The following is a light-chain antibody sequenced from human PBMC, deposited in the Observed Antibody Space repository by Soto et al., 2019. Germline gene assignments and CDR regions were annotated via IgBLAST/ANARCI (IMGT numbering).Light chain of an antibody. V-gene: IGKV1-39*01. CDR1: ETITYY. CDR3: QQSYSTPLT. J-gene: IGKJ4*01. Sequence: DIQMTQSPSSLSASVGDRVTITCRASETITYYLNWYQQKPGKAPKLLIHGASSLQSGVPSRFNGRGSGTDFTLTITSLQLEDLATYYWQQSYSTPLTFGGGTKVEI. CDR2: GAS.